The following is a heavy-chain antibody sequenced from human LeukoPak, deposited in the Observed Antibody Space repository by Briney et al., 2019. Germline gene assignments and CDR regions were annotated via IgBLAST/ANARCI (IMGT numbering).Heavy chain of an antibody. D-gene: IGHD6-19*01. CDR3: ASRGYSSGGFGY. CDR1: GYTFTSYD. CDR2: MNPNSGNT. J-gene: IGHJ4*02. V-gene: IGHV1-8*01. Sequence: ASVRVSCKASGYTFTSYDINWVRQATGQGLEWMGWMNPNSGNTGYAQKFQGRVTMTRNTSISTAYMELSSLRSEDTAVYYCASRGYSSGGFGYWGQGTLVTVSS.